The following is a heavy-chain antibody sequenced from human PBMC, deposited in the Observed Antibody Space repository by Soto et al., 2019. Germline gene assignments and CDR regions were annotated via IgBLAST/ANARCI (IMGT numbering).Heavy chain of an antibody. D-gene: IGHD2-8*02. Sequence: GASVKVSCKASGYTFTSYGISWVRQAPGQGLEWMGWISAYNGNTNYAQKLQGRVTMTTDTSTSTAYMELRSLRSDDTAVYYCAKVKMGYCTGSSCHLQFEYWGQGTLVTVAS. V-gene: IGHV1-18*01. CDR1: GYTFTSYG. J-gene: IGHJ4*02. CDR2: ISAYNGNT. CDR3: AKVKMGYCTGSSCHLQFEY.